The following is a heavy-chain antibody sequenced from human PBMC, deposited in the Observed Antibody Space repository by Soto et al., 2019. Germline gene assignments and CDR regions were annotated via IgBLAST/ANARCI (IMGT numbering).Heavy chain of an antibody. Sequence: PGGSLRLSCAASGFTFSSYGMHWVRQAPGKGLEWVAVISYDGSNKYYADSVKGRFTISRDNAKNSLYLQMNSLRAEDTAVYYCARAPYYYDSGGYQGYWGQGTLVTVSS. CDR2: ISYDGSNK. CDR3: ARAPYYYDSGGYQGY. V-gene: IGHV3-30*03. CDR1: GFTFSSYG. D-gene: IGHD3-22*01. J-gene: IGHJ4*02.